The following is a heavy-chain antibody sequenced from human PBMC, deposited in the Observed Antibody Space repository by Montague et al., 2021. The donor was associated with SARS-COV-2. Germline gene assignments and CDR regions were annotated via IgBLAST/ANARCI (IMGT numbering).Heavy chain of an antibody. V-gene: IGHV3-7*01. D-gene: IGHD3/OR15-3a*01. J-gene: IGHJ6*02. CDR1: GFTFTNYW. Sequence: SLRLSCAASGFTFTNYWMTWVRLAPGKGLEWVATINQHGGENYYVGSVKGRFTISRDNAKKSVYLQINSLGAEDTAVYYCARVDYQVPYYYYAGMDLWGQGSTFTVSS. CDR2: INQHGGEN. CDR3: ARVDYQVPYYYYAGMDL.